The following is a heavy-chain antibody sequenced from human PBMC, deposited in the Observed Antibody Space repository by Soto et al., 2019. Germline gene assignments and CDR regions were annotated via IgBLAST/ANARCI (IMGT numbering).Heavy chain of an antibody. CDR1: GVTCSDYY. CDR3: AREAVAGNDY. J-gene: IGHJ4*02. D-gene: IGHD6-19*01. V-gene: IGHV3-11*01. Sequence: GGSLRLSCAASGVTCSDYYRSWIRQAPGKGLEWVSYISSSGSTIYYADSVKGRFTISRDNAKNSLYLQMNSLRAEDTAVYYCAREAVAGNDYWGQGTLVTVSS. CDR2: ISSSGSTI.